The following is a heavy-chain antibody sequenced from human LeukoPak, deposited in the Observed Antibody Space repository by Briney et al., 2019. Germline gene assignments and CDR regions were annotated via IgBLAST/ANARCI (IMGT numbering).Heavy chain of an antibody. J-gene: IGHJ4*02. CDR3: ARGTVVGFDY. Sequence: RASETLSLTCAAYGGSFSGYYWSWIRQPPGKGLEWIGEINHSGSTNYNPSLKSRVTISVDTSKNQFSLKLSSVTAADTAVYYCARGTVVGFDYWGQGTLVTVSS. D-gene: IGHD4-23*01. CDR2: INHSGST. V-gene: IGHV4-34*01. CDR1: GGSFSGYY.